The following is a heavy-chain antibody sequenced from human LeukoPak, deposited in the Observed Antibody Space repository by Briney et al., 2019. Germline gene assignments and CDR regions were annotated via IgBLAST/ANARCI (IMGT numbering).Heavy chain of an antibody. CDR1: GYTFSGYF. J-gene: IGHJ4*02. V-gene: IGHV1-2*06. D-gene: IGHD7-27*01. CDR2: INANSGVT. Sequence: ASVKVSCKASGYTFSGYFIHWVRQGAGQGLEWMGRINANSGVTEYAQNFQGRVAMSRDTSINTASMELSWLTSDDTAVYYCARDPSSTPNWEFDYWGQGTLVTVSS. CDR3: ARDPSSTPNWEFDY.